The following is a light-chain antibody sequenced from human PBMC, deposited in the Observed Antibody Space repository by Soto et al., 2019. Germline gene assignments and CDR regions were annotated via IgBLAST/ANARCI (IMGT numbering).Light chain of an antibody. J-gene: IGKJ4*01. CDR2: WAS. CDR3: QHYDNLPPLT. V-gene: IGKV4-1*01. Sequence: DIVMTQSPDSLAVSLGERATINCKSSQTVFYTATNKNYLAWYQQKPGQPPKMLISWASTRESGVPDRFTGSGSGTDFTLTISRLEPEDSAVYYCQHYDNLPPLTFGGGTKVDNK. CDR1: QTVFYTATNKNY.